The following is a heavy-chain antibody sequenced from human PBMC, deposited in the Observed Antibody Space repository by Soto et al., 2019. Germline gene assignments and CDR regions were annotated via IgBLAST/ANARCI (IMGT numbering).Heavy chain of an antibody. J-gene: IGHJ4*02. D-gene: IGHD2-2*01. CDR3: ATPNMRRIPRNFDY. CDR2: FDPEDGET. CDR1: GYTLTELS. Sequence: GASVKVSCKVSGYTLTELSMQWVRQAPGKGLEWMGGFDPEDGETIYAQKFQGRVTMTEDTSTDTAYMELSSLRSEDTAVYYCATPNMRRIPRNFDYWGQGTLVTVSS. V-gene: IGHV1-24*01.